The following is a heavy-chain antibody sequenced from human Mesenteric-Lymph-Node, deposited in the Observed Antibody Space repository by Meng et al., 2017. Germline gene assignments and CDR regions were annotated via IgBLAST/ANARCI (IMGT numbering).Heavy chain of an antibody. CDR2: IWYDGSNK. V-gene: IGHV3-33*01. CDR3: ARDRYSSSSLYYDILTGYYLDYYYYGMDV. D-gene: IGHD3-9*01. Sequence: GESLMISCAASGFTFSSYGMHLVRQAPGKGLEWVEVIWYDGSNKYYADSVKGRFTISRDNSKNTLYLQMNSLSAEDTAVYYCARDRYSSSSLYYDILTGYYLDYYYYGMDVWGQGTMVTVSS. CDR1: GFTFSSYG. J-gene: IGHJ6*02.